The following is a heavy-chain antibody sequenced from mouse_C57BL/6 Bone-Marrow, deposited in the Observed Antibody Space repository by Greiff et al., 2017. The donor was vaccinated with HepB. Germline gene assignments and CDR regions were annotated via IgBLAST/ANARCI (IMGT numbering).Heavy chain of an antibody. Sequence: EVKLMESGPGLAKPSQPLSLTCSVPGYSITSDYWNWIRKFPGNKLEYMGYISYSGSTYYNPSLKSRISITRDTSKNQYYLQLNSVTTEDTATYYCARCYDYDGYFDVWGTGTTVTVSS. CDR3: ARCYDYDGYFDV. CDR1: GYSITSDY. J-gene: IGHJ1*03. V-gene: IGHV3-8*01. D-gene: IGHD2-4*01. CDR2: ISYSGST.